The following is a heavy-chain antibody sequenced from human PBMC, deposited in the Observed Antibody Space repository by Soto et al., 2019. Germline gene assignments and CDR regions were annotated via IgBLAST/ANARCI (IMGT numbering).Heavy chain of an antibody. CDR1: GFTFSSYD. D-gene: IGHD6-19*01. CDR3: AKAFEQWLVGTFDY. Sequence: PGGSLRLSCAASGFTFSSYDMSWVRQAPGKGLEWVSGISGSGGSTYYADSVKGRFTISRDNSKNTLYLQMNSLRAEDTAVYYCAKAFEQWLVGTFDYWGQGTLVTVGS. CDR2: ISGSGGST. J-gene: IGHJ4*02. V-gene: IGHV3-23*01.